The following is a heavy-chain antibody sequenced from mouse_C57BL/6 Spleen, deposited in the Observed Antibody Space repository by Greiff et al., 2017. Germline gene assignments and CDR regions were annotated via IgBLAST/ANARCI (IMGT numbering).Heavy chain of an antibody. CDR1: GFTFTDYY. Sequence: EVQLQQSGGGLVQPGGSLSLSCAASGFTFTDYYMSWVRQPPGKALEWLGFIRNKANGYTTEYSASVKGRFTISRDNSQLILFLQMNALRSEDSATYYCARYLPWGGFAYWGQGTLVTVSA. CDR2: IRNKANGYTT. V-gene: IGHV7-3*01. CDR3: ARYLPWGGFAY. J-gene: IGHJ3*01.